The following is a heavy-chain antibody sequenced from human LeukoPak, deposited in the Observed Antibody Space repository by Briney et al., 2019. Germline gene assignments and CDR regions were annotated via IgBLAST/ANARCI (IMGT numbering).Heavy chain of an antibody. V-gene: IGHV3-48*03. CDR3: AREPAMIRY. Sequence: GGSLRLSCAASGFTFSGYEMNWVRQAPGKGLEWVSFISTSGSTIYYADSVKGRFTISRDNAKNSLYLQMNSLRADDTAVYYCAREPAMIRYWGQGTLVTVSS. J-gene: IGHJ4*02. CDR2: ISTSGSTI. CDR1: GFTFSGYE. D-gene: IGHD3-10*01.